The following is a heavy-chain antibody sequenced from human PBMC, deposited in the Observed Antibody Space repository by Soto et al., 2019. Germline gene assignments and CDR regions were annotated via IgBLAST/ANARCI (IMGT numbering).Heavy chain of an antibody. V-gene: IGHV3-23*01. CDR2: ISCSGDRT. D-gene: IGHD3-22*01. J-gene: IGHJ1*01. CDR3: VKDDGGYPSTAPH. CDR1: GITISNYP. Sequence: EVQLLESGGGLVQPGGSLRLSCAASGITISNYPMSWVRQAPGKGLDWVSGISCSGDRTYYADSAKGRFTISKDISKNSLSLQLDNLGVEDTAVYFCVKDDGGYPSTAPHWGQGTLVTVSS.